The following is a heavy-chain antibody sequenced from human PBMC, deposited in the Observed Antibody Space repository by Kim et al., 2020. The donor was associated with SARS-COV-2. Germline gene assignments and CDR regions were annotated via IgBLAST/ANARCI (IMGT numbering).Heavy chain of an antibody. CDR2: INGGQGTT. CDR3: ARRGDGWVFDY. CDR1: GYTFNDYH. D-gene: IGHD6-19*01. V-gene: IGHV1-3*01. J-gene: IGHJ4*02. Sequence: ASVKVSCKASGYTFNDYHVHWVRQAPGQRLEWMGWINGGQGTTQYSQNLQARLTITRDTSARIVYMELTSLRSEDTAVYYCARRGDGWVFDYWGQGTLVTVSS.